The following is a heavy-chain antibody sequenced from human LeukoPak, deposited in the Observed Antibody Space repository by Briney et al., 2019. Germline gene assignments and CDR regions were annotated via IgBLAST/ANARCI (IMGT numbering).Heavy chain of an antibody. J-gene: IGHJ5*02. V-gene: IGHV4-30-4*08. CDR2: IYYSGST. D-gene: IGHD6-13*01. CDR3: ARRRYSSSWYIWFDP. CDR1: GGSISSGDYY. Sequence: SETLSLTCTVSGGSISSGDYYWSWIRQPPGKGREWIGYIYYSGSTYYNPSLKSRVTISVDTSKNQFSLKLSSVTAADTAVYYCARRRYSSSWYIWFDPWGQGTLVTVSS.